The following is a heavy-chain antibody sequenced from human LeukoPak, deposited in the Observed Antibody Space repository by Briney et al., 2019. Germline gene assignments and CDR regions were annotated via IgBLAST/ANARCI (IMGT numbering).Heavy chain of an antibody. J-gene: IGHJ6*03. V-gene: IGHV4-39*01. CDR2: IYYSGST. Sequence: KPSETLSLTCTVSGGSISSSSYYWGWIRQPPGKGLEWIGSIYYSGSTYYNPSLKSRVTISVDTSKNQFSLKLSSVTAADTAVYYCARLNKQWLVRGYYYYYYMDVWGKGTTVTISS. CDR3: ARLNKQWLVRGYYYYYYMDV. D-gene: IGHD6-19*01. CDR1: GGSISSSSYY.